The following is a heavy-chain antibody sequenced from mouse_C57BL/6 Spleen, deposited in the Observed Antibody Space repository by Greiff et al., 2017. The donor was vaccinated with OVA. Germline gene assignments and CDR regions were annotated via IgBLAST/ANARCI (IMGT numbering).Heavy chain of an antibody. J-gene: IGHJ3*01. CDR3: ARGDYYGSSYGAWFAY. CDR1: GYTFTSYW. Sequence: QVQLQQPGAELVRPGSSVKLSCKASGYTFTSYWMHWVKQRPIQGLEWIGNIDPSDSEPQYNQKFKDQATLTVDKSSSTAYMQLSSLTSEYSAVYYCARGDYYGSSYGAWFAYGGQGTLVTVSA. CDR2: IDPSDSEP. V-gene: IGHV1-52*01. D-gene: IGHD1-1*01.